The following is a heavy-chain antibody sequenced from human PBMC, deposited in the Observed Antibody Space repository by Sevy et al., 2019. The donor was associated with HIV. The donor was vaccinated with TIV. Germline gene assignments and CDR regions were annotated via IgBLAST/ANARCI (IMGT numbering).Heavy chain of an antibody. V-gene: IGHV3-23*01. CDR2: ISGSGGST. Sequence: GGSLRLSCAASGFTFSSYAMSWVRQAPGKGLEWVSAISGSGGSTYYADSVKGRFTISRDNSKNTLYLQMNSLRAEDTAVYCCANGYNYYYYGMDVWGPGTTVTVSS. D-gene: IGHD5-12*01. CDR1: GFTFSSYA. CDR3: ANGYNYYYYGMDV. J-gene: IGHJ6*02.